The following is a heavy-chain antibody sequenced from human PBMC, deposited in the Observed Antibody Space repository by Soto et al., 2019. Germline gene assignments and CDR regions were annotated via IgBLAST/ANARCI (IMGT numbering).Heavy chain of an antibody. Sequence: EVQLVESGGGLVQPGGSLRLSCTASGFTFISYNMEWVRQALGRGLEWVASISGGSGFIYYPDSLKGRFIISRDNAKNPVFPQLCSLRHEDTATNCCVIGGGAGRKALDYWCPGVLVSVSS. CDR3: VIGGGAGRKALDY. CDR2: ISGGSGFI. J-gene: IGHJ4*02. CDR1: GFTFISYN. V-gene: IGHV3-48*02. D-gene: IGHD6-25*01.